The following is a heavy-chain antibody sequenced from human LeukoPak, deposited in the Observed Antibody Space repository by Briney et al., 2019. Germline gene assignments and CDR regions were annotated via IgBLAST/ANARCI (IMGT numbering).Heavy chain of an antibody. CDR3: ARGSIFGVVKNYYYMDV. CDR1: GFTFSSYS. Sequence: PGGSLRLSCAASGFTFSSYSMNWVRQAPGKGLEWVSYISSSSSTIYYADSVKGRFTISRDNAKNSLYLQMNSLRAEDTAVYYCARGSIFGVVKNYYYMDVWGKGTTVTVSS. V-gene: IGHV3-48*01. J-gene: IGHJ6*03. D-gene: IGHD3-3*01. CDR2: ISSSSSTI.